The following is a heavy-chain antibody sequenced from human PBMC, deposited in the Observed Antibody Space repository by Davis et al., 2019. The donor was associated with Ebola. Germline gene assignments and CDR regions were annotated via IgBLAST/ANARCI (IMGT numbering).Heavy chain of an antibody. V-gene: IGHV1-3*01. Sequence: ASVKVSCKASGYSFSSYPIHWVRQAPGQRPEWVGWINGGTGDSKSSQKFQARVTFTRDTSATTVYMEVNNLTSEDTAVYYCARGLGGSGTYHFWGQGTLVTVSS. CDR1: GYSFSSYP. CDR3: ARGLGGSGTYHF. D-gene: IGHD3-10*01. J-gene: IGHJ4*02. CDR2: INGGTGDS.